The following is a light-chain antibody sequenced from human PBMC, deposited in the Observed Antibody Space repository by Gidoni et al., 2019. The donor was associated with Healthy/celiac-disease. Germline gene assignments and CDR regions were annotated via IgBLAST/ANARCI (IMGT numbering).Light chain of an antibody. CDR2: GAS. CDR3: QQYNNWLYT. Sequence: EIVMTQSPATLSVSPGERATLSCRASQSVSSNLAWYQQKPGQAPRLLIYGASTRATGIPARVSGGGSGTEFTLTISSLQSEDFAVYYCQQYNNWLYTFGQGTKLEIK. CDR1: QSVSSN. V-gene: IGKV3-15*01. J-gene: IGKJ2*01.